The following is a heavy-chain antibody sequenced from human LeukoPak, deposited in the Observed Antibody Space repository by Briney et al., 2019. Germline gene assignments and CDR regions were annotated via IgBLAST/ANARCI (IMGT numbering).Heavy chain of an antibody. Sequence: GGSLRLSCAASGFIVSSHYMGWVRQPPGKGLEWVSAIYSGGTPYYADSVKGRFTISRDDSKNTVLLQMNSLRAEDTAVYYCARGGEDSPLWFEPKQYFFDCWGQGALVTVSP. D-gene: IGHD3-10*01. CDR2: IYSGGTP. V-gene: IGHV3-53*01. CDR1: GFIVSSHY. CDR3: ARGGEDSPLWFEPKQYFFDC. J-gene: IGHJ4*02.